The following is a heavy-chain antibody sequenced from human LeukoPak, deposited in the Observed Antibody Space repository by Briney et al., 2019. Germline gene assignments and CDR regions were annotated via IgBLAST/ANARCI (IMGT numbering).Heavy chain of an antibody. Sequence: AGGSLRFSCAAAGFTFSSYGMSWVRQAPGEGRGWVASISGIDISTYYADSVKGRFTTSRDNSKNTMYLQMNSLRVEDTAVYYCAKSNIVVVTASFDYWGQGTLVTVSS. CDR1: GFTFSSYG. CDR2: ISGIDIST. J-gene: IGHJ4*02. D-gene: IGHD2-21*02. V-gene: IGHV3-23*01. CDR3: AKSNIVVVTASFDY.